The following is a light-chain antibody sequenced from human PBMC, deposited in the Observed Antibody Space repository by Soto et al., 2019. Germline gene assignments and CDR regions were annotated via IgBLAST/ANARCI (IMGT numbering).Light chain of an antibody. CDR1: QSVTTY. V-gene: IGKV3-11*01. Sequence: EIVLTQSPATLSLSPGERVSLSCRASQSVTTYFAWYQQKPGQAPRLLIFDASSRATGIPARFSGSGSGTDFTLTISSLEPEDFAVYYCQQRGSWPPTFGHGTRVDI. J-gene: IGKJ1*01. CDR3: QQRGSWPPT. CDR2: DAS.